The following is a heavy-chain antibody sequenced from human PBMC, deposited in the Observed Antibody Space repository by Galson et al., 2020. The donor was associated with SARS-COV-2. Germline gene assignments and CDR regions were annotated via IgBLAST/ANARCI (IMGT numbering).Heavy chain of an antibody. V-gene: IGHV3-30*18. CDR1: GFPFTTYG. Sequence: QTGGSLRLSCAASGFPFTTYGMRWVRQAPGKGLEWVAFISNDGGLNYYEDSVKGRFPISSDNSKKTVYLQMNSLRAEDTVGYYCAKEHRDIVVVPVVDEAFVLWGQGTMVTVSS. D-gene: IGHD2-2*01. J-gene: IGHJ3*01. CDR2: ISNDGGLN. CDR3: AKEHRDIVVVPVVDEAFVL.